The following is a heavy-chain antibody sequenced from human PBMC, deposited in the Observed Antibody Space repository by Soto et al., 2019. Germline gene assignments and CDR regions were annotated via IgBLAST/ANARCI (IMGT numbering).Heavy chain of an antibody. CDR2: ISAYNGNT. D-gene: IGHD3-22*01. Sequence: KASGYTFTSYGISWVRQAPGQGLEWMGWISAYNGNTNYAQKLQGRVTMTTDTSTSTAYMELRSLRSDDTAVYYCARHDSSGYYYYFDYWGQGTLVTVSS. J-gene: IGHJ4*02. CDR1: GYTFTSYG. V-gene: IGHV1-18*01. CDR3: ARHDSSGYYYYFDY.